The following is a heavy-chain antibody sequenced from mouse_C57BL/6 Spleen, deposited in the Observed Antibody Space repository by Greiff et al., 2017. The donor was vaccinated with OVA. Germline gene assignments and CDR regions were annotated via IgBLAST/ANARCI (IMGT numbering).Heavy chain of an antibody. V-gene: IGHV2-5*01. J-gene: IGHJ1*03. CDR1: GFSLTSYG. CDR2: IWRGGGT. CDR3: AKEGGCCLWYFDV. Sequence: QVHVQQSGPGLVQPSQSLSITCTVSGFSLTSYGVHWVRQSPGKGLEWLGVIWRGGGTDYNEAFMSSLGTTKDNSTCHVFFKMNRLQAEDTAIYYCAKEGGCCLWYFDVWGTGTTVTVSS.